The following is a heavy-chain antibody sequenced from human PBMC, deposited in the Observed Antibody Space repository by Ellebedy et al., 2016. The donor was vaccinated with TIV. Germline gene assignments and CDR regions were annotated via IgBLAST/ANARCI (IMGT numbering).Heavy chain of an antibody. Sequence: GGSLRLSXAGSGFTFRTYAMYWVRQTPEKGLEWVSTVIASGKSTYYADSVKGRFTISRDNSKNTLYLQMDSLRVDDTAVYYCTAGGGYRFDYWGQGTLVVVSS. D-gene: IGHD5-12*01. CDR2: VIASGKST. CDR3: TAGGGYRFDY. CDR1: GFTFRTYA. J-gene: IGHJ4*02. V-gene: IGHV3-23*01.